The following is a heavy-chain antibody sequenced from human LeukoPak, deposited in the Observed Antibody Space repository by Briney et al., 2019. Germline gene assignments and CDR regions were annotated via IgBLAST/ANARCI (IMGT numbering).Heavy chain of an antibody. D-gene: IGHD6-13*01. Sequence: GESLQISCKGSGYSFTSYWIGWVRQVPGKGLEWMGIIYPGDSESGYSPSFQGQVTISVDKSISAAYLQWSSLKASDTAMYYCARRIAAATFDIWGQGTMVTVSS. CDR3: ARRIAAATFDI. CDR2: IYPGDSES. CDR1: GYSFTSYW. J-gene: IGHJ3*02. V-gene: IGHV5-51*01.